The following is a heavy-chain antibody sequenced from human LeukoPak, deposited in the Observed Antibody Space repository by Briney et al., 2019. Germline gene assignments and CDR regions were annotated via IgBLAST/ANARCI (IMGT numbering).Heavy chain of an antibody. Sequence: GGSLRLSCAASGFTFDSHTVIWVRQAPGKGLEWVSGISASGANRYYADSVKGRFTISRDNSRDTLSVQINSLRAEDTAVYYCAKLQSVVIPAAMLGFDYWGQGILVTVSS. CDR3: AKLQSVVIPAAMLGFDY. V-gene: IGHV3-23*01. CDR2: ISASGANR. D-gene: IGHD2-2*01. J-gene: IGHJ4*02. CDR1: GFTFDSHT.